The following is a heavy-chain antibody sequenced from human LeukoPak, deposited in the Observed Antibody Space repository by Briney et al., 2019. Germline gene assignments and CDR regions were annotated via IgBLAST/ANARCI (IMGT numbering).Heavy chain of an antibody. CDR2: IRYDGSNK. CDR1: GFTFSSYG. Sequence: GGSLRLSCAASGFTFSSYGMHWVRQAPGKGLEWVAFIRYDGSNKYYADSVKGRFTISRDNSKNTLYLQMNSLRAEDTAVYYCAKDLAWFGGKYYYMDVWGKGTTVTVSS. CDR3: AKDLAWFGGKYYYMDV. D-gene: IGHD3-10*01. V-gene: IGHV3-30*02. J-gene: IGHJ6*03.